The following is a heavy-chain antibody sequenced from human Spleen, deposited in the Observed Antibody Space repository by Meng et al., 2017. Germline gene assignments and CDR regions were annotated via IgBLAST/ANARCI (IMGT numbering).Heavy chain of an antibody. J-gene: IGHJ6*02. Sequence: ETLSLTCAASGFTFSSYAMSWVRQAPGKGLEWVSAISGSGGSTYYADSVKGRFTISRDNAKNSLYLQMNSLRPEDTALYYCTKDMSAGISYYYGMDVWGQGTTVTVSS. V-gene: IGHV3-23*01. CDR1: GFTFSSYA. D-gene: IGHD6-13*01. CDR2: ISGSGGST. CDR3: TKDMSAGISYYYGMDV.